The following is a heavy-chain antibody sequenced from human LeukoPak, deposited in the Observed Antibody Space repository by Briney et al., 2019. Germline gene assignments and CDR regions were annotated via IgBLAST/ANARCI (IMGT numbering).Heavy chain of an antibody. V-gene: IGHV1-18*01. D-gene: IGHD6-13*01. J-gene: IGHJ4*02. CDR1: GGTFSSYA. Sequence: ASVKVSCKASGGTFSSYAISWVRQAPGQGLEWMGWISTYNGNTNYAQKIQGRVTMTTDTSTSTAYMELRSLRSDDTAVYYCARDLPYSSSWESIDYWGQGTLVTVSS. CDR3: ARDLPYSSSWESIDY. CDR2: ISTYNGNT.